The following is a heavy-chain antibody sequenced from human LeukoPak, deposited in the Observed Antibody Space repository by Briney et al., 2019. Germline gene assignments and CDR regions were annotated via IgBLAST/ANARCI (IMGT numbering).Heavy chain of an antibody. V-gene: IGHV1-2*04. J-gene: IGHJ5*02. D-gene: IGHD3-22*01. Sequence: ASVKVSCKASGYTFTGYYMHWVRQAPGQGLEWMGWINPNSGGTNYAQKFQGWVTMTRDTSISTAYMELSRLRSDDTAVYYCARSYPYYDSSFNWFDPWGQGTLVTVSS. CDR2: INPNSGGT. CDR1: GYTFTGYY. CDR3: ARSYPYYDSSFNWFDP.